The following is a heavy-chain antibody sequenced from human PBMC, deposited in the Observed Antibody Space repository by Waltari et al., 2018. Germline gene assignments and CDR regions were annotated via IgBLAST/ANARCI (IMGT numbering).Heavy chain of an antibody. Sequence: QVQLQESGPGLVKPSETLSLTCTVSGGSISSYYWSWIRQPAGKGLEWIGRIYTSGSTNYNPSLKSRVTMSVDTSNNQFSLKLSSVTAADTAVYYCARDHKAAAGKYYYYGMDVWGQGTTVTVSS. D-gene: IGHD6-13*01. J-gene: IGHJ6*02. V-gene: IGHV4-4*07. CDR2: IYTSGST. CDR1: GGSISSYY. CDR3: ARDHKAAAGKYYYYGMDV.